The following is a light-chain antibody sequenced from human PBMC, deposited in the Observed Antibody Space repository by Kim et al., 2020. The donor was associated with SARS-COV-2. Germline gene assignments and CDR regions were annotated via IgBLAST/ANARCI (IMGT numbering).Light chain of an antibody. Sequence: VSPGERATLSCRASQSVSSNLAWYQQKPGQAPRLLIYGASTRATGGPARFSGSGSGTEFTLTIRSLQSEDFAVYYCQQYNNWPLTFGGGTKVDIK. V-gene: IGKV3-15*01. CDR1: QSVSSN. CDR2: GAS. CDR3: QQYNNWPLT. J-gene: IGKJ4*01.